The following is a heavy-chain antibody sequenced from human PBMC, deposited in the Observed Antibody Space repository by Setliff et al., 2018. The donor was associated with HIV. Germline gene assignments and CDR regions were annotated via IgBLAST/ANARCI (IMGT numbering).Heavy chain of an antibody. Sequence: SETLSLTCTVSGGSISSGSYFWTWIRQPAGKGLEWVGSIYHSGTTYYNPSLKSRVTISVDTSKNQFSLKLSSVTAADTAVYYCARDYYDSSGYIFFPGLPDYWGQGTLVTVSS. CDR3: ARDYYDSSGYIFFPGLPDY. V-gene: IGHV4-39*07. D-gene: IGHD3-22*01. J-gene: IGHJ4*02. CDR1: GGSISSGSYF. CDR2: IYHSGTT.